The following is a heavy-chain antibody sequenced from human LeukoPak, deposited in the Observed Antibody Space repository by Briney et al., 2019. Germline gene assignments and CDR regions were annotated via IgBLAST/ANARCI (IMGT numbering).Heavy chain of an antibody. CDR1: GGTFSSYA. CDR2: IITIFGTA. V-gene: IGHV1-69*05. CDR3: ARDKAYYYDSSGYSDY. J-gene: IGHJ4*02. D-gene: IGHD3-22*01. Sequence: GSSVKVSCKASGGTFSSYAISWVRQAPGQGLEWMGRIITIFGTANYAQKFQGRVTITTDESTSTAYMELSSLRSEDTAVYYCARDKAYYYDSSGYSDYWGQGTLVTVSS.